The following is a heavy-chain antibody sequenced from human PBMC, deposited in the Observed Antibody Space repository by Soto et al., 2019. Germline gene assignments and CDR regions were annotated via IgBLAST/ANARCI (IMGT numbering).Heavy chain of an antibody. V-gene: IGHV4-31*02. CDR2: IYYSGST. D-gene: IGHD2-15*01. CDR1: GGSISSGGYY. J-gene: IGHJ5*02. CDR3: ARDRWWCSGGSRQSTYWFDP. Sequence: SETLSLTCTVSGGSISSGGYYWSWIRQHPGKGLEWIGYIYYSGSTYYNPSLKSRVTISVDTSKNQFSLKLSSVTAADTAVYYCARDRWWCSGGSRQSTYWFDPWGQGTLVTVSS.